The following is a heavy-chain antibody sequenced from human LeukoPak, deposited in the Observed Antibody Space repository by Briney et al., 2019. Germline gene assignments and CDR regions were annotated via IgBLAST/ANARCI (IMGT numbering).Heavy chain of an antibody. CDR3: AKVRGDYWSPFEY. Sequence: GGSLRLSCAASGFTFDNYAMSWVRQAPGKGLEWVSGISRSGDTYYADSVKGRFTISRDNSKNTLYLQMSSLRGEDTALYYCAKVRGDYWSPFEYWGQGTLVTVSS. J-gene: IGHJ4*02. CDR2: ISRSGDT. CDR1: GFTFDNYA. D-gene: IGHD2-8*02. V-gene: IGHV3-23*01.